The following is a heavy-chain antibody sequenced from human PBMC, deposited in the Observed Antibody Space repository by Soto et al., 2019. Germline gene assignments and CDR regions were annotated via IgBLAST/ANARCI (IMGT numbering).Heavy chain of an antibody. V-gene: IGHV3-30-3*01. J-gene: IGHJ3*02. CDR1: GFTFSNYA. Sequence: PGGSLRLSCAASGFTFSNYAMHWVRQAPGKGLEWVAVISYDGSNKYYTDSVKDRFTISRDNSKNTLYLQMSSLRAEDTAVYFCHAPSDTFDIWGQGTMVTVSS. D-gene: IGHD2-2*01. CDR2: ISYDGSNK. CDR3: HAPSDTFDI.